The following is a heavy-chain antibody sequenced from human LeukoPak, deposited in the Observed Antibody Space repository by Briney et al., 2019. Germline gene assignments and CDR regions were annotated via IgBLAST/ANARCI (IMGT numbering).Heavy chain of an antibody. D-gene: IGHD2-21*02. V-gene: IGHV3-7*05. CDR1: GFTFTSHW. J-gene: IGHJ3*02. Sequence: GGSLRLSCAASGFTFTSHWMNWVRRAPGKGLEWVASVNEDGSENNYVDSAKGRFTISRDNAKNSLFLQMNSLRAEDTAVYYCATEVVVVTAHDAFDIWGQGTMVTVSS. CDR2: VNEDGSEN. CDR3: ATEVVVVTAHDAFDI.